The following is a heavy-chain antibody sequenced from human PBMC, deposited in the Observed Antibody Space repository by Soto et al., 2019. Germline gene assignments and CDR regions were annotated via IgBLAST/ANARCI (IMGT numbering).Heavy chain of an antibody. V-gene: IGHV1-69*01. J-gene: IGHJ6*02. CDR2: IIPIFGTA. CDR3: ANGGNLPPNYYYYGMDV. D-gene: IGHD2-15*01. Sequence: QVQLVQSGAEVKKPGSSVKVSCKASGGTFSSYAVSWVRQAPGQGLEWMGGIIPIFGTANYAQKFQGRVTITADESTSTAYMELSSLRSEDTAVYYCANGGNLPPNYYYYGMDVWGQGTTVTVSS. CDR1: GGTFSSYA.